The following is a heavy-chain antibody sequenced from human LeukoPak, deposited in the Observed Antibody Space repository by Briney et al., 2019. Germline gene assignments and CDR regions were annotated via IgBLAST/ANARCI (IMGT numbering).Heavy chain of an antibody. CDR3: ARGEGPAAGTWTDY. J-gene: IGHJ4*02. CDR1: GGSFSGYY. CDR2: INHSGST. V-gene: IGHV4-34*01. Sequence: PSETPSLTCAVYGGSFSGYYWSWIRQPPGKGLEWIGEINHSGSTNYNPSLKSRVTISVDTSKNQFSLKLSSVTAADTAVYYCARGEGPAAGTWTDYWGQGTLVTVSS. D-gene: IGHD6-13*01.